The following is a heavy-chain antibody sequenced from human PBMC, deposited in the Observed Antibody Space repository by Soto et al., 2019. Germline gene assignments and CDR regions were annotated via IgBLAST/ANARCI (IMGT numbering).Heavy chain of an antibody. CDR1: GGSISNYY. J-gene: IGHJ6*02. Sequence: PSETLSLTCTVSGGSISNYYWTWIRQPPGKGLEWIGYIYYSGTTNYNPSLKSRVTISVDTSKNQFSLKLSSVTAADTAVYYCARVGPTTDTYYYYYGMDVWGQGTTVTVSS. CDR2: IYYSGTT. V-gene: IGHV4-59*01. D-gene: IGHD4-17*01. CDR3: ARVGPTTDTYYYYYGMDV.